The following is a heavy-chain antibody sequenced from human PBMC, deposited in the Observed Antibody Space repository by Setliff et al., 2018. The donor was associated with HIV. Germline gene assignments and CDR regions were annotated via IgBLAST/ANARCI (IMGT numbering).Heavy chain of an antibody. CDR3: ARDTHCSGPSCYSGGQFFDY. CDR2: SIPVFGTV. CDR1: GGTFSGYA. D-gene: IGHD2-15*01. V-gene: IGHV1-69*13. J-gene: IGHJ4*02. Sequence: SVKVSCKAPGGTFSGYAFSWVRQAPGQGFEWMGGSIPVFGTVNYAQKFLGRATITADESTNTSYMELTSLRSEDTAVYFCARDTHCSGPSCYSGGQFFDYWGQGTLVTVSS.